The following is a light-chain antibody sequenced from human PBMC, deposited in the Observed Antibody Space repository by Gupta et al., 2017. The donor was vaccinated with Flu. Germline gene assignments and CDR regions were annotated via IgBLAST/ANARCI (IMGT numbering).Light chain of an antibody. CDR2: GAS. CDR3: QHENNWPRT. J-gene: IGKJ1*01. V-gene: IGKV3-15*01. Sequence: VSTHSPATLSVSPGERATLSCRASQSVSSNLAWYQQKPGQAPRLLIYGASTRATGLPARFSGSGSGTEFTLTISSLQSEDFAVYYCQHENNWPRTFGXGTKVEIK. CDR1: QSVSSN.